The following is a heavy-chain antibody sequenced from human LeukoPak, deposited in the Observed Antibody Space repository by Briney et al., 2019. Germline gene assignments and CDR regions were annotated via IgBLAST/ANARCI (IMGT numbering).Heavy chain of an antibody. J-gene: IGHJ4*02. CDR1: GFTVGNNY. CDR3: ARGQIVGVQGDF. V-gene: IGHV3-66*02. CDR2: MYSRGSS. Sequence: PGGSLRLSCTVSGFTVGNNYMSWVRQAPGKGLEWVALMYSRGSSDYADSVRGRFTISRDSSKNTVYLQMNSLTAEDTAVYYCARGQIVGVQGDFWGQGTLVTVSS. D-gene: IGHD1-26*01.